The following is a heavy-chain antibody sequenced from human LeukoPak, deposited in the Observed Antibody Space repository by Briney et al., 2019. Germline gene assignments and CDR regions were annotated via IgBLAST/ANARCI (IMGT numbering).Heavy chain of an antibody. CDR2: IYYSGST. CDR3: ASGTEWLPNYYFDY. Sequence: PSETLSLTCTVSGGSISSSSYYWGWIRQPPGKGLEWIGSIYYSGSTYYNPSLKSRVTLSVDTSKNQFSLKLSSVTAADTAVYYCASGTEWLPNYYFDYWGQGTLVTVSS. CDR1: GGSISSSSYY. J-gene: IGHJ4*02. V-gene: IGHV4-39*01. D-gene: IGHD3-3*01.